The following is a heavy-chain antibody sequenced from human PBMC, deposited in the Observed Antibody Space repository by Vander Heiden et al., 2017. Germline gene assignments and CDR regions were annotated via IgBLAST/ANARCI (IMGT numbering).Heavy chain of an antibody. CDR3: AKLMIVVVASGADY. CDR2: ISASGGST. D-gene: IGHD3-22*01. V-gene: IGHV3-23*01. CDR1: GFTFSSYA. Sequence: EEQLLESGGGLVQPGGSLRLPCAASGFTFSSYAMSWVRQAPGKGLEWVSAISASGGSTYYAESGKGRFTISRDNSKNTLYLQMNSLRAEDTAVYYCAKLMIVVVASGADYWGQGTLVTVSS. J-gene: IGHJ4*02.